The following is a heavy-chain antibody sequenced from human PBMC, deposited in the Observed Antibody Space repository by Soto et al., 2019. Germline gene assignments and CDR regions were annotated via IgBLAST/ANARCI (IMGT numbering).Heavy chain of an antibody. Sequence: SETLSLTCTVSGGSISSYYWSWIRQPPGKGLEWIGYIYYSGSTNYNPSLKSRVTISVDTSKNQFSLKLSSVTAADTAVYYCARGASCYSGRCAFDIWGQGTMVTVSS. CDR3: ARGASCYSGRCAFDI. CDR1: GGSISSYY. J-gene: IGHJ3*02. D-gene: IGHD2-15*01. CDR2: IYYSGST. V-gene: IGHV4-59*12.